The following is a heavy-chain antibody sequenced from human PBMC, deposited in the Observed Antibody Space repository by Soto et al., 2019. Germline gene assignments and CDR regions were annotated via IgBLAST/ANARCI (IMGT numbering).Heavy chain of an antibody. D-gene: IGHD6-13*01. CDR1: GFTFSDYY. Sequence: VQLVESGGGVVRPGGSLRLSCAASGFTFSDYYMSWIRQVPGKGLEWVAYISGTSDSIPYADSVKGRFTISRDNAMNLLYPRMNSLRAEDTAVYYCASVDVVTAAGPSDSRGQGTLVTVST. CDR2: ISGTSDSI. V-gene: IGHV3-11*06. J-gene: IGHJ4*02. CDR3: ASVDVVTAAGPSDS.